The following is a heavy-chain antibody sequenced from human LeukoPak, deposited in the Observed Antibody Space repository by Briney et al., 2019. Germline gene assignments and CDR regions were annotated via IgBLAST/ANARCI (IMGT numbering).Heavy chain of an antibody. V-gene: IGHV3-21*01. Sequence: GGSLRLSCVVSGFTFSSYAMSWVRQAPGKGLEWVSSITASSTAIYSADSVKGRFTISRDNAKNFLYLQMNSLRAEDTAVYYCARTYYDILTGYNPYFDYWGQGILVTVSS. CDR1: GFTFSSYA. J-gene: IGHJ4*02. D-gene: IGHD3-9*01. CDR3: ARTYYDILTGYNPYFDY. CDR2: ITASSTAI.